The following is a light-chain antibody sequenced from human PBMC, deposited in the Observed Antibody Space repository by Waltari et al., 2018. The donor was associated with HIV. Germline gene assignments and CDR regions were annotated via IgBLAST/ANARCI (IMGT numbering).Light chain of an antibody. Sequence: QSALTQPPSASGSPGQSFTISCPGTSSDVAAYNYVSWYHHHPGKAPKLIIYEVSKRPSGVPYRFSGSKSGNVASLTVSGLEAEDEADYYCSSYTRTKNLVVFAGGTKLTVL. J-gene: IGLJ2*01. CDR2: EVS. V-gene: IGLV2-8*01. CDR3: SSYTRTKNLVV. CDR1: SSDVAAYNY.